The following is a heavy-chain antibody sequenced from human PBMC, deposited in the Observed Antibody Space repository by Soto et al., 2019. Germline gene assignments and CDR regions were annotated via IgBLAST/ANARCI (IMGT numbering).Heavy chain of an antibody. V-gene: IGHV3-23*01. CDR2: IRDSGAGT. D-gene: IGHD3-22*01. CDR1: GFTFSSYA. CDR3: ARGSGSSAYTHFDY. J-gene: IGHJ4*02. Sequence: EVQLLESGGGLLQPGGSLTLSCAASGFTFSSYAMSWVRQAPGKGLEWVSAIRDSGAGTYYADSVKGRFTISRDNSKNTLYLQMSSLRAEDTAVYYCARGSGSSAYTHFDYWGQGTLVTVSS.